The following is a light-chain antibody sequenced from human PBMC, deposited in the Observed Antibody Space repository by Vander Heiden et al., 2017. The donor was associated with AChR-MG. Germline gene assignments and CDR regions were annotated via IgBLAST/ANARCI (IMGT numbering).Light chain of an antibody. J-gene: IGLJ2*01. Sequence: QSALTQPPSASGPLGQSVTISCTGPSSDVGGPSYVSWYQHHPGKAPKVIIYEVNKRPSGVPDRFSASKSGNTASLTVSGLQADDESDYYCSSYAGDSSVVFGGGTHLTVL. CDR2: EVN. CDR3: SSYAGDSSVV. CDR1: SSDVGGPSY. V-gene: IGLV2-8*01.